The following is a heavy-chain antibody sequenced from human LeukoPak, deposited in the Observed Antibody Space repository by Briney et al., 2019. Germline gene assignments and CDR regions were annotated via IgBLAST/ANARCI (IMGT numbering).Heavy chain of an antibody. CDR3: ARVGYYGSGSRKFYYYMDV. CDR2: IYSGGST. D-gene: IGHD3-10*01. CDR1: GFTFSTYG. J-gene: IGHJ6*03. Sequence: GSLRLSCTASGFTFSTYGMHWVRQAPGKGLEWVSVIYSGGSTYYADSVKGRFTISRDNSKNTLYLQMNSLRAEDTAVYYCARVGYYGSGSRKFYYYMDVWGKGTTVTVSS. V-gene: IGHV3-53*01.